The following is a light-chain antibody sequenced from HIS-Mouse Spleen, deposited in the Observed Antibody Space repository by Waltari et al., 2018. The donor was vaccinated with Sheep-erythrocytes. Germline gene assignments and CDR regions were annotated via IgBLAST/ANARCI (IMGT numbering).Light chain of an antibody. CDR2: EVS. Sequence: QSALTQPPSASGSPGQSVTISCTGTSSDVGGYNYVSWYQQHPGKAPKRMIYEVSKRPSRGPDRFSGSKSGNTASLTVSGLQAEDEADYYCSSYAGSNNWVFGGGTKLTVL. V-gene: IGLV2-8*01. J-gene: IGLJ3*02. CDR1: SSDVGGYNY. CDR3: SSYAGSNNWV.